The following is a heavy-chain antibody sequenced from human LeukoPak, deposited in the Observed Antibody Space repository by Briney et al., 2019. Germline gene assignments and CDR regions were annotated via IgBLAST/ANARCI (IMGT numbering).Heavy chain of an antibody. J-gene: IGHJ4*02. CDR3: ATVVVPAARTFDY. V-gene: IGHV1-24*01. D-gene: IGHD2-2*01. CDR2: FDPEDGET. Sequence: ASVKVSCKASGYTFTGYYMHWVRQAPGKGLEWMGGFDPEDGETIYAQKFQGRVTMTEDTSTDTAYMELSSLRSEDTAVYYCATVVVPAARTFDYWGQGTLVTVSS. CDR1: GYTFTGYY.